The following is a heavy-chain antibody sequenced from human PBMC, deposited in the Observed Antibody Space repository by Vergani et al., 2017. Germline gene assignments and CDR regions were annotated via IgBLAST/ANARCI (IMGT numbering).Heavy chain of an antibody. CDR1: GFTFSSYG. Sequence: QVQLVESGGGVVQPGGSLRLSCAASGFTFSSYGMHWVRQAPGKGLEGVAFIRYDGSNKYYADSVKGRFTISRDNSKNTLYLQMNSLRAEDTAVYYCAKEAGSGIDYWGQGTLVTVSS. CDR3: AKEAGSGIDY. J-gene: IGHJ4*02. CDR2: IRYDGSNK. V-gene: IGHV3-30*02. D-gene: IGHD3-10*01.